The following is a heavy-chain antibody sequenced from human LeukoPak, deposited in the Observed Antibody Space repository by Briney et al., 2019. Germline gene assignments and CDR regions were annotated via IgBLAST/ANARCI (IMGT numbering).Heavy chain of an antibody. CDR3: ARGGANREAFDV. J-gene: IGHJ3*01. D-gene: IGHD1-14*01. CDR1: GYTFAAYY. V-gene: IGHV1-2*02. Sequence: ASVKVSCKVSGYTFAAYYMHWVRQAPGQGLEWMGWINPNSGATNSAQRFQGRVTMTGDTSISTAYMELSSLRSDDTAVYYCARGGANREAFDVWGQGTMVTVSS. CDR2: INPNSGAT.